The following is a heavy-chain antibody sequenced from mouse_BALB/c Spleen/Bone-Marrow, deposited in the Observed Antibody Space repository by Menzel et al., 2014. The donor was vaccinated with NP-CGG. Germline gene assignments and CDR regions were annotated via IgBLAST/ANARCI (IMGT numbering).Heavy chain of an antibody. J-gene: IGHJ4*01. CDR2: INPGSGGT. V-gene: IGHV1-54*01. Sequence: VQLQQSGAELVRPGTSVKVSCKASGYAFTNYLIEWVKQRPGQGLEWIGVINPGSGGTNYNEKFKGKATLTADKSSSTAYMQLSDLTSDDSAVYFCAGRDYAMDYWGQGTSVTVSS. CDR1: GYAFTNYL. CDR3: AGRDYAMDY.